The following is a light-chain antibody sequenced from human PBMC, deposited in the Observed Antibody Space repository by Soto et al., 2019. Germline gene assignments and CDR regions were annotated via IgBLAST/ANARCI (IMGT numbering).Light chain of an antibody. CDR3: QQYYSTPQT. CDR1: QSVVYSSNNKNY. V-gene: IGKV4-1*01. Sequence: DIVMTQSPDSLAVSLGERATINCKSSQSVVYSSNNKNYLAWYQQKPGQPPKLLIYWASTREPGVPDRFSGSGSGTDFTLTISSLRAEDVAIYYCQQYYSTPQTFGQGTKVDIK. J-gene: IGKJ2*01. CDR2: WAS.